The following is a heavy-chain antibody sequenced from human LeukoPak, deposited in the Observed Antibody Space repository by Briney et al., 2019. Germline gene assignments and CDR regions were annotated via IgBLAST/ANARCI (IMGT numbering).Heavy chain of an antibody. CDR3: VREGYSSGRSGAFDY. CDR1: GFTFSTYV. Sequence: PGGSLRLSCAASGFTFSTYVMQWFRQAPGKGLEWVAAISRDGRDKYHADSVTGRFAISRDNSRDTVYLQMDSLRADDTAVYYCVREGYSSGRSGAFDYWGQGAQVTVDS. D-gene: IGHD6-19*01. V-gene: IGHV3-30*09. CDR2: ISRDGRDK. J-gene: IGHJ4*02.